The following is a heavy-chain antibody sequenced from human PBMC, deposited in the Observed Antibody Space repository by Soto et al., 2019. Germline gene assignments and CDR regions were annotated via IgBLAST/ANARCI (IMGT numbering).Heavy chain of an antibody. Sequence: ASVKVSCKASGYTFTGYYMHWVQQSPGQGLEWMGWINPNSGGTNYAQKFQGWVTMTRDTSISTAYMELSRLRSDDTAVYYCARVVGALGHWFDPWGQGTLVTRLL. D-gene: IGHD1-26*01. CDR2: INPNSGGT. CDR1: GYTFTGYY. V-gene: IGHV1-2*04. CDR3: ARVVGALGHWFDP. J-gene: IGHJ5*02.